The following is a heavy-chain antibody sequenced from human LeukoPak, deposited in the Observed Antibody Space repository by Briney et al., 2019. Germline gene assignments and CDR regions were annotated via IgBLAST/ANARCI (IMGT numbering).Heavy chain of an antibody. Sequence: SETLSLTCTVSGGSISSYYWSWIRQPPGKGLEWIGYIYYSGSTNYNPSLKSRVTISVDTSKNQFSLKLSSVTAADTAVYYCARVRGIAAAGTDWFDPWGQGTLVTVSS. J-gene: IGHJ5*02. CDR2: IYYSGST. CDR3: ARVRGIAAAGTDWFDP. CDR1: GGSISSYY. V-gene: IGHV4-59*01. D-gene: IGHD6-13*01.